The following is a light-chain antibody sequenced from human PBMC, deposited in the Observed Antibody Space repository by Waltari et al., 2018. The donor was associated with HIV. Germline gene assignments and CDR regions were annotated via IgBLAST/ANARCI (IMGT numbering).Light chain of an antibody. J-gene: IGLJ1*01. CDR2: KNI. Sequence: SVLTQPPSAYGKPGQPGTIPCSASSSNFGSDTVYLYQQLPGTTPKLLISKNIQRPSGVPDRFAGSKSGTSAYLAISGLRSEDEADYYCVGWDASLSAYVFGAGTKVTVL. CDR1: SSNFGSDT. CDR3: VGWDASLSAYV. V-gene: IGLV1-47*01.